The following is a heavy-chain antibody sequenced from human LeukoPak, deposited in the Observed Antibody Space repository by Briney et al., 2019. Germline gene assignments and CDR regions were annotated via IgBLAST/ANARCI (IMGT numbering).Heavy chain of an antibody. D-gene: IGHD1-26*01. CDR3: AKDTQVHNQYSGSWASYNWFDP. Sequence: GGSLRLSCAASGFPFSYYGMHWVRQAPGKGLEWVAFIRYDGSNKYYAESVKGRFTISRDNSNDTLYLQMNSLRAEDTAVYYCAKDTQVHNQYSGSWASYNWFDPWGQGALVTVSS. V-gene: IGHV3-30*02. CDR1: GFPFSYYG. CDR2: IRYDGSNK. J-gene: IGHJ5*02.